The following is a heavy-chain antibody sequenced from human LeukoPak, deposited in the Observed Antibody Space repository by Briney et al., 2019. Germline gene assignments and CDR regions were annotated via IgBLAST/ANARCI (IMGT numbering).Heavy chain of an antibody. D-gene: IGHD6-19*01. V-gene: IGHV4-61*01. CDR2: IYYSGST. CDR1: GGSVSSGSYY. J-gene: IGHJ4*02. CDR3: ALAVAGTGLLGVDD. Sequence: SETLSLTCTVSGGSVSSGSYYWSWIRQPPGKGLEWIGYIYYSGSTNYNPSLKSRVTISVDTSKNQFSLKLSSVTAADTAVYYCALAVAGTGLLGVDDWGQGTLVTVSS.